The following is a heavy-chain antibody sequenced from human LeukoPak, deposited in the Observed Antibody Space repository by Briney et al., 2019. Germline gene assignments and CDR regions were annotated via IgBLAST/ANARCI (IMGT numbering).Heavy chain of an antibody. CDR2: ISYDGSNK. CDR3: VISSGWKGGYYFDF. V-gene: IGHV3-30-3*01. CDR1: GFSFSSYA. D-gene: IGHD6-19*01. J-gene: IGHJ4*02. Sequence: GGSLRLSCAASGFSFSSYAMHWVRQAPGKGLEWVAVISYDGSNKYYADSVKGRFTISRDNSKNTLYVQMNSLRAEDTGVYYCVISSGWKGGYYFDFWGQGTLVTASA.